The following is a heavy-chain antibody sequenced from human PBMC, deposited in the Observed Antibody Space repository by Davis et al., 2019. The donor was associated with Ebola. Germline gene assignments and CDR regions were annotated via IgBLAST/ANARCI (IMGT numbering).Heavy chain of an antibody. CDR3: AKYYRSGSYYNFDY. J-gene: IGHJ4*02. CDR1: GFTFSSYW. V-gene: IGHV3-7*03. D-gene: IGHD3-10*01. Sequence: GESLKISCAASGFTFSSYWMSWVRQAPGKGLEWVANIKPDGSEKYYVDSVKGRFTISRDNAKNSLYLQMNSLRAEDTAVYYCAKYYRSGSYYNFDYWGQGTLVTVSS. CDR2: IKPDGSEK.